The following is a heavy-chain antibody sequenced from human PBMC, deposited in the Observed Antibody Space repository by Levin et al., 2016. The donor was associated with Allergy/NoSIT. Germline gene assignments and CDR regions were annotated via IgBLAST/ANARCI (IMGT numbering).Heavy chain of an antibody. V-gene: IGHV1-46*01. CDR2: INCNSGST. CDR1: GYSFTAYH. CDR3: VRWARAGWSAGAEH. Sequence: ASVKVSCKTSGYSFTAYHIHWVRQAPGQGLDWTGTINCNSGSTTYADNFQGRVTMTSDTLTNTAHLELNSLEFNDTAVYYCVRWARAGWSAGAEHWGQGTLVTVSA. D-gene: IGHD4/OR15-4a*01. J-gene: IGHJ4*02.